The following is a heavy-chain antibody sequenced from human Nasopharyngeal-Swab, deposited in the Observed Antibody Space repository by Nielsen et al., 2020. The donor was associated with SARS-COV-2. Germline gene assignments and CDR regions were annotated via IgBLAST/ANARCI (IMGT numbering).Heavy chain of an antibody. CDR2: ISSSGSTI. J-gene: IGHJ3*02. CDR3: ARMIEAFDI. V-gene: IGHV3-11*04. Sequence: GESLKISCAASGFTFSDYYMSWIRQAPGKGLEWVSYISSSGSTIYYADSVKGRFTISRDNAKNSLYLQMHSLRAEDTAVYYRARMIEAFDIWGQGTMVTVSS. CDR1: GFTFSDYY. D-gene: IGHD3-16*01.